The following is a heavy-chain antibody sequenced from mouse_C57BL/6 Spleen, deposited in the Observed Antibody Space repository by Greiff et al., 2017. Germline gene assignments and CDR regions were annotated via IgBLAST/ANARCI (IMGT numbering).Heavy chain of an antibody. V-gene: IGHV1-59*01. D-gene: IGHD2-2*01. J-gene: IGHJ3*01. CDR1: GYTFTSYW. CDR2: IDPSDSYT. Sequence: QVQLQQPGAELVRPGTSVKLSCKASGYTFTSYWMHWVKQRPGQGLEWIGVIDPSDSYTNYNQKFKGKATLTVDTSSSTAYMQLSSLTSEDSAVYYCAPSTMVTTPFAYWGQGTLVTVSA. CDR3: APSTMVTTPFAY.